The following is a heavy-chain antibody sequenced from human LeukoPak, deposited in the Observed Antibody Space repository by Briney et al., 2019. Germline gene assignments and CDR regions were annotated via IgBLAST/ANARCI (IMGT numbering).Heavy chain of an antibody. V-gene: IGHV4-61*02. CDR2: IYTSGST. D-gene: IGHD1-26*01. Sequence: PSETLSLTCTVSGGSISSGSYYWSWIRQPAGKGLEWIGRIYTSGSTNYNPSLKSRVTISVDTSKNQFSLKLSSVTAADTAVYYCARGSGSPADFDYWGQGTLVTVSP. CDR1: GGSISSGSYY. CDR3: ARGSGSPADFDY. J-gene: IGHJ4*02.